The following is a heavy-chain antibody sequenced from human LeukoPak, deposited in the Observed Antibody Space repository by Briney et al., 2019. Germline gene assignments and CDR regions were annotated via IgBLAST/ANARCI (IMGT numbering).Heavy chain of an antibody. D-gene: IGHD6-6*01. CDR3: AQPSWDSSSSGFDY. Sequence: ASVKVPCKVSGYTLTELSMHWVRQAPGKGLEWMGGFDPEDGETIYAQKFQGRVTMTEDTSTDTAYMELSSLRSEDTAVYYCAQPSWDSSSSGFDYWGQGTLVTVSS. CDR2: FDPEDGET. V-gene: IGHV1-24*01. J-gene: IGHJ4*02. CDR1: GYTLTELS.